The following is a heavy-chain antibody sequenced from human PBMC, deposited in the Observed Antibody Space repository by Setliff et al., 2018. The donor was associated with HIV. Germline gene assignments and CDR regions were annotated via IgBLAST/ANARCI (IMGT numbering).Heavy chain of an antibody. CDR2: ISSYNGYT. V-gene: IGHV1-18*01. CDR3: ARVSRSGWFLDW. D-gene: IGHD6-19*01. CDR1: GYNFSSNG. J-gene: IGHJ4*02. Sequence: ASVKVSCKASGYNFSSNGISWVRQAPGQGLEWMGWISSYNGYTKYAQKVQDRVTMTKDTSTSTAYMELRSLRSDDTAVYYCARVSRSGWFLDWWGQGSLVTVSS.